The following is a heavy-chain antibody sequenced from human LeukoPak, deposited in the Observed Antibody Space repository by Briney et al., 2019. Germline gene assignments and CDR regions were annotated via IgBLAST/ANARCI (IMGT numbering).Heavy chain of an antibody. V-gene: IGHV4-39*07. D-gene: IGHD6-13*01. CDR1: GGSISSSSYY. CDR2: IYYSGST. Sequence: SETLSLTCPVSGGSISSSSYYWGWIRQPPGKGLEWIGSIYYSGSTYYNPSLKSRVTISVDTSKNQFSLKLSSVTAADPAVYYCAAAAGTRWFDPWGQGTLVTVSS. J-gene: IGHJ5*02. CDR3: AAAAGTRWFDP.